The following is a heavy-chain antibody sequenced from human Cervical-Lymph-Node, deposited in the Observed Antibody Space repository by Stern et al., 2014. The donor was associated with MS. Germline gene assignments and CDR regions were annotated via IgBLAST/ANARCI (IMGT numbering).Heavy chain of an antibody. CDR3: ARDGRHRGNYGLDV. J-gene: IGHJ6*02. V-gene: IGHV1-69*01. Sequence: VQLVQSGAEVKKPGSSVKVSCQASGGTFNVYAINWLRQAPGQGLEWMGGIIPIFGTATYAQTFQGRVTITADQSTRPSFLQLSSLRSNDTAVYDCARDGRHRGNYGLDVWGQGTTVIVSS. D-gene: IGHD2/OR15-2a*01. CDR2: IIPIFGTA. CDR1: GGTFNVYA.